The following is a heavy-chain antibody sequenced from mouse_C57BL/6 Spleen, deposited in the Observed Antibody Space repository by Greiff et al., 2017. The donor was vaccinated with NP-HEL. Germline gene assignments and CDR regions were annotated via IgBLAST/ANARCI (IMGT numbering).Heavy chain of an antibody. D-gene: IGHD2-4*01. J-gene: IGHJ3*01. Sequence: VQLQQSGPELVKPGASVKLSCKASGYTFTSYDINWVKQRPGQGLEWIGWIYPRDGSTTYNEKFKGKATLTVDPSSSTAYMELHRLTSEDSAVYFCARGRNYDYDGAWFADWGKGTLVTVSA. V-gene: IGHV1-85*01. CDR3: ARGRNYDYDGAWFAD. CDR2: IYPRDGST. CDR1: GYTFTSYD.